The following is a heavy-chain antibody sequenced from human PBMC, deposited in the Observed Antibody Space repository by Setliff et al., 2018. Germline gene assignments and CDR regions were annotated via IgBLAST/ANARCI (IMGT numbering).Heavy chain of an antibody. V-gene: IGHV3-30*12. CDR1: GFTFTAHG. Sequence: GGSLRLSCAASGFTFTAHGMHWVRQAPGKGLEWVAVISSDGIHKIYADSAKGRFTISRDNSKNTLYLQMNGLRAEDTAVYYCARDVRGILSLHDFDSWGQGTLVTV. CDR3: ARDVRGILSLHDFDS. CDR2: ISSDGIHK. D-gene: IGHD2-15*01. J-gene: IGHJ4*02.